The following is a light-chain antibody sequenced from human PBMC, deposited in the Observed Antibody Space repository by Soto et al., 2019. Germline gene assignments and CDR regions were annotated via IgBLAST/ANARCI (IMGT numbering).Light chain of an antibody. J-gene: IGLJ3*02. V-gene: IGLV4-60*02. Sequence: QAVVTQSSSASASLGSSVKLTCTLSSGHKNYIIAWHQQQPGKAPRYLMKLERSGSYNKGSGVPDRFSGSSSGAGRYLTISNLQYEDEADYYCETWDSTLRVFGGGTKLTVL. CDR2: LERSGSY. CDR1: SGHKNYI. CDR3: ETWDSTLRV.